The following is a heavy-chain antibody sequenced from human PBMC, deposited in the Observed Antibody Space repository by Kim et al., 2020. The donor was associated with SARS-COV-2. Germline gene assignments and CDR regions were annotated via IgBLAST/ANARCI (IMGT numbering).Heavy chain of an antibody. V-gene: IGHV3-7*01. D-gene: IGHD6-19*01. J-gene: IGHJ4*02. CDR2: IKQDGTEK. CDR3: ARDGSSRYSSGF. CDR1: GFTFSSFW. Sequence: GGSLRLSCAASGFTFSSFWMSWVRQAPGKGLEWVANIKQDGTEKDYVDSVKGRFTISRDNAKNSLYLQMNSLRVEDTALYYCARDGSSRYSSGFWGQRTLVTVSS.